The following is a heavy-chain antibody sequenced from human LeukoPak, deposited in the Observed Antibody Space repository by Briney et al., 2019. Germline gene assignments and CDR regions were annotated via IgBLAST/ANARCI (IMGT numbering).Heavy chain of an antibody. V-gene: IGHV3-11*04. CDR2: ISSSGSTI. J-gene: IGHJ4*02. CDR1: GYSISSGYY. CDR3: ARGGGYSYGSFDY. Sequence: PSETLSLTCTVSGYSISSGYYWGWIRQPPGKGLEWVSYISSSGSTIYYADSVKGRFTISRDNAKNTLYLQMNSLRAEDTAVYYCARGGGYSYGSFDYWGQGTLVTVSS. D-gene: IGHD5-18*01.